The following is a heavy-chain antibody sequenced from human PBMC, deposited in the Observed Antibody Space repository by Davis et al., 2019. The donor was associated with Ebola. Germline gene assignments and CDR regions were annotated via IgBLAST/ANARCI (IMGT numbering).Heavy chain of an antibody. V-gene: IGHV1-8*01. Sequence: ASVKVSCKASGYTFTSYDINWVRQATGQGLEWMGWMNPNSGNTGYAQKFQGRVTITRDTSASTAYMGLSSLRSEDTAVYYCAKMDFNDAFDTWGPGTMVTVSS. CDR3: AKMDFNDAFDT. CDR1: GYTFTSYD. D-gene: IGHD3/OR15-3a*01. CDR2: MNPNSGNT. J-gene: IGHJ3*02.